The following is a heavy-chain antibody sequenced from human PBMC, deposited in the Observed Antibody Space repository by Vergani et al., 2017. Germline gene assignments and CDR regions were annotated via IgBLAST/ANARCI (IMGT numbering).Heavy chain of an antibody. Sequence: QVNLQESGPGLVKPSETLSLTCAVSGDSISSGNNWGWIRQPPGKGLEWISSVSHSGDTYFNPSLKSRVTISVDTSKNQFSLKLSSVTAADTAVYYCARLPLGGYYYEPFDYWGQGTLVTVSS. CDR1: GDSISSGNN. CDR3: ARLPLGGYYYEPFDY. V-gene: IGHV4-38-2*01. J-gene: IGHJ4*02. D-gene: IGHD3-22*01. CDR2: VSHSGDT.